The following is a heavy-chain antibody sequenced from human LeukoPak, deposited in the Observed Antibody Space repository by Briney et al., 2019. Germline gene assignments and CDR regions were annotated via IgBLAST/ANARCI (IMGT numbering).Heavy chain of an antibody. CDR3: AKDPPYSSSWTDAFDI. CDR1: GFTVGSNY. Sequence: GGSLRLSCAASGFTVGSNYMSWVRQAPGKGLEWVSAISGSGGSTYYADSVKGRFTISRDNSKNTLYLQMNSLRAEDTAVYYCAKDPPYSSSWTDAFDIWGQGTMVTVSS. J-gene: IGHJ3*02. V-gene: IGHV3-23*01. CDR2: ISGSGGST. D-gene: IGHD6-13*01.